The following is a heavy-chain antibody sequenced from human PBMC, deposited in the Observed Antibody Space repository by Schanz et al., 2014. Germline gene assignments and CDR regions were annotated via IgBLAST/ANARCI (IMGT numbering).Heavy chain of an antibody. Sequence: QVQLVQSGAEVKKPGASVKVSCKASGYTFTSYDINWVRQATGQGLEWMGWMNSKTGNTGYAQRFQGRVTMTRNTSITTAYLDLSSLRSGHTPVYYCTKGPTFTRCGQGTLITVSS. J-gene: IGHJ4*02. CDR2: MNSKTGNT. CDR3: TKGPTFTR. CDR1: GYTFTSYD. V-gene: IGHV1-8*01. D-gene: IGHD1-26*01.